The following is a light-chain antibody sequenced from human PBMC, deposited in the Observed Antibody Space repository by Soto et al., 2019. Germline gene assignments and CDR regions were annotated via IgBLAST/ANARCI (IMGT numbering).Light chain of an antibody. Sequence: EMVLTQSPGTLSLSPGERATLSCRASQSVSSNYLAWYQQKPGQAPRLLIYGASTRATGIPDRFSGSGSGTDFTLTISRLEPEDFAVYYCQQFGSTLITFGQGTRLEIK. CDR1: QSVSSNY. V-gene: IGKV3-20*01. CDR2: GAS. CDR3: QQFGSTLIT. J-gene: IGKJ5*01.